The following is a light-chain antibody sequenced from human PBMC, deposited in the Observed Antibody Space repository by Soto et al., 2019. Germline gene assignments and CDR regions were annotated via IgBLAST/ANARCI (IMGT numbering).Light chain of an antibody. Sequence: VLTQSPATLSLSPGERATLSCRASQAVSTYVAWYQHKPGQAPRLLIYDASNRATGVPFRFSGSGSGTDFTLTVSSLEPEDFAVYYCQQRSNWPPITFGQGTRLEI. V-gene: IGKV3-11*01. J-gene: IGKJ5*01. CDR3: QQRSNWPPIT. CDR1: QAVSTY. CDR2: DAS.